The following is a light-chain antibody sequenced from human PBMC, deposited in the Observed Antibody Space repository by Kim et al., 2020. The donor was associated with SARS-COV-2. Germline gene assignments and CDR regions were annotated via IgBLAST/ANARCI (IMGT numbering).Light chain of an antibody. CDR3: QHYDTSPYT. CDR2: GAS. CDR1: ESVDSDY. V-gene: IGKV3-20*01. J-gene: IGKJ2*01. Sequence: ELVLTQSPGTLSLSRGARATLSCRASESVDSDYLAWYQQKRGRAPRLVIYGASFRATGIPDRFSGSGSGTDFTLTITRLEPEDFAVYFCQHYDTSPYTFGQGTKLEI.